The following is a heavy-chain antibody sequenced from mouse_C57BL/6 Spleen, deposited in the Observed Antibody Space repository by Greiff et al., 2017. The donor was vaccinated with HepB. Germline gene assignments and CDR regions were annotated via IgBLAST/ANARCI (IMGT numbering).Heavy chain of an antibody. Sequence: EVMLVESGEGLVKPGGSLKLSCAASGFTFSSYAMSWVRQTPEKRLEWVAYISSGGDYIYYADTVKGRFTISRDNARHTLYLQMSSLKSEDTAMYYCTREGLLYDGYSAWFAYWGQGTLVTVSA. V-gene: IGHV5-9-1*02. D-gene: IGHD2-3*01. J-gene: IGHJ3*01. CDR3: TREGLLYDGYSAWFAY. CDR1: GFTFSSYA. CDR2: ISSGGDYI.